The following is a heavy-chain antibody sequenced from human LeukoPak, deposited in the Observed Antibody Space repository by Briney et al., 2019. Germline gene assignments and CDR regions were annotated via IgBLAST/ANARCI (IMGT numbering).Heavy chain of an antibody. D-gene: IGHD3-16*01. J-gene: IGHJ5*02. CDR1: GYSFTNYW. V-gene: IGHV5-51*01. CDR3: ARLLTSGSNIRDWFDP. Sequence: GESLKISFKGSGYSFTNYWIGWVRQMPGKGLEWMGIVYPGDSDTRYSPSFQGQVTISAGKSISTAYLQWSSLKASDTAMYYCARLLTSGSNIRDWFDPWGQGTLVTVSS. CDR2: VYPGDSDT.